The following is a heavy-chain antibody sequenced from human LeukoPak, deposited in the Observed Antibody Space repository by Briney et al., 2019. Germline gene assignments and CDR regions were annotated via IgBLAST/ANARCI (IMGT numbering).Heavy chain of an antibody. J-gene: IGHJ3*02. CDR1: GGSISSSSYY. Sequence: PSETLSLTCTVSGGSISSSSYYWGWIRQPPGKGLEWIGSIYYSGSTYYNPSLKSRVTISVDTSKNQFSLKLSSVTAADTAVYYCARDRSAGSYPGAFDIWGQGTMVTVSS. D-gene: IGHD1-26*01. CDR3: ARDRSAGSYPGAFDI. CDR2: IYYSGST. V-gene: IGHV4-39*02.